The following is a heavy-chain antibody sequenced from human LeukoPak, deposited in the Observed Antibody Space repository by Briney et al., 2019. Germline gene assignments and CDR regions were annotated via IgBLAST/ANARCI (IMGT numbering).Heavy chain of an antibody. CDR3: ASTVQHYDILTGYYPRFYFDY. V-gene: IGHV4-59*01. CDR1: GGSISSYY. CDR2: IYYSGSI. Sequence: PSETLSLTCTVSGGSISSYYWSWIRQPPGKGLEWIGYIYYSGSINYNPSLKSRVTISVDTSKNQFPLKLSSVTAADTAVYYCASTVQHYDILTGYYPRFYFDYWGQGTLVTVSS. J-gene: IGHJ4*02. D-gene: IGHD3-9*01.